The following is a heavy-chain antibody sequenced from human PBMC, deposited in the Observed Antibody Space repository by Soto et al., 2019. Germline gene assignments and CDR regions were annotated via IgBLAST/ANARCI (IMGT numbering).Heavy chain of an antibody. CDR1: GGSISSGGYY. CDR3: ARDQNYGSGSYYMGNWFDP. Sequence: SDTLSLTCTVSGGSISSGGYYWSWIRQHPGKGLEWIGYIYYTGSTYYNPSLKSRIYISVDTSKNQFSLKLSSVTAADTAVYYCARDQNYGSGSYYMGNWFDPWGQGTLVTVSS. D-gene: IGHD3-10*01. CDR2: IYYTGST. V-gene: IGHV4-31*03. J-gene: IGHJ5*02.